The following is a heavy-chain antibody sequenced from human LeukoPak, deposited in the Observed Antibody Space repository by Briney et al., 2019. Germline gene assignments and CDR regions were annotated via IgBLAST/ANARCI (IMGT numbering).Heavy chain of an antibody. J-gene: IGHJ3*02. CDR3: ASDDALET. Sequence: GGSLRLSCEASGFMFIGYGMHWVRQTPGEGLEWVAFIRYDGRHEYHTDSVKGRFTISRDNSKNTLYLQMSSLRSEDTAVYYCASDDALETWGQGTRVTVSS. CDR2: IRYDGRHE. CDR1: GFMFIGYG. V-gene: IGHV3-30*02.